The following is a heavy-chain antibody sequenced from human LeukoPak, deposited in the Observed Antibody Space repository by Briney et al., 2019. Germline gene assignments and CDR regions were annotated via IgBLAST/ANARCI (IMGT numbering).Heavy chain of an antibody. V-gene: IGHV4-59*11. CDR2: IYYSGST. CDR1: GGSISSHY. CDR3: ARGTMSSSWYFDY. D-gene: IGHD6-13*01. Sequence: PSETLSLTCTVSGGSISSHYWSWIRQPPGKGLEWIGYIYYSGSTNYNPSVKSRVTISVDTSKNQFSLKLSSVTAADTAVYYCARGTMSSSWYFDYWGQGTLVTVSS. J-gene: IGHJ4*02.